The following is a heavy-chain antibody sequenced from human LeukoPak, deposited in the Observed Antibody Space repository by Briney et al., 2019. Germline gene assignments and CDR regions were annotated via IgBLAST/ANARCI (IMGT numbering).Heavy chain of an antibody. CDR1: GGSISSYY. V-gene: IGHV4-59*01. D-gene: IGHD6-13*01. J-gene: IGHJ5*02. CDR3: ASSGWSPRFGFDP. Sequence: SETLSLTCTVSGGSISSYYWSWIRQPPGKGLEWIGYIYYSGSTSYTPSLKSRVTISVDTSKNQFSLKLSSVTAADTAVYYCASSGWSPRFGFDPRGQGTLVTVSS. CDR2: IYYSGST.